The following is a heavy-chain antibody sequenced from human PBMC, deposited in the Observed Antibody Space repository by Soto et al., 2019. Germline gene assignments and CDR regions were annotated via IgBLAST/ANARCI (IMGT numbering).Heavy chain of an antibody. CDR3: ARALTIFGVVISTYYYYGMDV. V-gene: IGHV4-34*01. CDR2: INHSGST. D-gene: IGHD3-3*01. Sequence: SETLSLTCAVYGGSFSGYYWSWIRQPPGKGLEWIGEINHSGSTNYNPSLKSRVTISVDTSKNQFSLKLSSVTAADTAVYYCARALTIFGVVISTYYYYGMDVWGQGTTVTVSS. CDR1: GGSFSGYY. J-gene: IGHJ6*02.